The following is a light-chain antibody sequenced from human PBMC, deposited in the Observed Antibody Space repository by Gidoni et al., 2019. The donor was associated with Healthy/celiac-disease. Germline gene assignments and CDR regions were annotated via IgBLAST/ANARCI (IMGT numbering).Light chain of an antibody. J-gene: IGLJ2*01. Sequence: SALTPPASVSGSPGQSTTISCTGTSSDVGSYNLVSWYQQHPGKAPKLMIFEVSNRPSGVSTRFSGSKSGNTASLTISGLQAEDEAAYYCCSYAGSSTFVVFGGGTKLTVL. CDR3: CSYAGSSTFVV. CDR1: SSDVGSYNL. CDR2: EVS. V-gene: IGLV2-23*02.